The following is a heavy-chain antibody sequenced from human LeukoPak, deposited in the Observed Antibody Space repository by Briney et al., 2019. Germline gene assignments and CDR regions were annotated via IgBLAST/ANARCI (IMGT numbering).Heavy chain of an antibody. CDR1: GYTFAGYY. J-gene: IGHJ5*02. CDR2: INPNSGGT. CDR3: AIAGLLEWLLYTLNWFDP. Sequence: ASVKVSCKASGYTFAGYYMHWVRQAPGQGLEWLGRINPNSGGTNYAQKFQGRVTMTRDTSISTAYMELSRLRSDDTAVYHCAIAGLLEWLLYTLNWFDPWGQGTLVTVSS. V-gene: IGHV1-2*06. D-gene: IGHD3-3*01.